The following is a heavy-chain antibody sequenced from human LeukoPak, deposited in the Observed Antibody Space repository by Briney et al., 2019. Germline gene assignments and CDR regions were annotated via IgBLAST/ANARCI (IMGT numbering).Heavy chain of an antibody. V-gene: IGHV3-33*06. J-gene: IGHJ4*02. CDR3: AKNIVPYYYDSSGPFDY. CDR2: IWYDGSNK. CDR1: GFTFSSYG. Sequence: GGSLRLSCAASGFTFSSYGMHWVRQAPGKGLEWVAVIWYDGSNKYYADSVKGRFTISRDNSKNTLYLQMNSLRAEDTAVYYCAKNIVPYYYDSSGPFDYWGQGTLVTVSS. D-gene: IGHD3-22*01.